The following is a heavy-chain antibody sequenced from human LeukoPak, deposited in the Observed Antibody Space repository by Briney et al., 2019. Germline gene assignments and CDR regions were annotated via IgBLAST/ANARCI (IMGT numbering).Heavy chain of an antibody. CDR1: GAPISSGAYY. J-gene: IGHJ4*02. CDR2: IYYSVNT. Sequence: SETLSLTCTVSGAPISSGAYYSGWIRQPPGKGLEWIGSIYYSVNTYYNPSLKSRVTISVDTSKNQFSLKLSSVTAADTAVYYCARQFDSWGQGTLVTVSS. CDR3: ARQFDS. V-gene: IGHV4-39*01.